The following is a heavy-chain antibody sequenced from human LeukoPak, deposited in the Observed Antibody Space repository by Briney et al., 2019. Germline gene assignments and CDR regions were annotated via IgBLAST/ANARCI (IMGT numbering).Heavy chain of an antibody. CDR2: ISSSSSYI. J-gene: IGHJ6*03. CDR3: TRVEETATTAAIIRKYSYYYYYMDV. Sequence: PGGSLRLSCAASGFTFSSYSMNWVRQAPEKGLEWVSSISSSSSYIYYADSVKGRFTISRDNAKNSLYLQMSSLRAEDTAVYYCTRVEETATTAAIIRKYSYYYYYMDVWGKGNTVTVSS. CDR1: GFTFSSYS. D-gene: IGHD4-11*01. V-gene: IGHV3-21*01.